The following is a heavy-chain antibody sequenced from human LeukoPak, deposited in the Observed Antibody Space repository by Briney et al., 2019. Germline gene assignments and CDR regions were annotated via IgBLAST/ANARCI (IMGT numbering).Heavy chain of an antibody. V-gene: IGHV4-39*07. J-gene: IGHJ4*02. CDR1: GGSISSSSYY. CDR2: VDYSGNT. D-gene: IGHD3-9*01. CDR3: VRDKEHFDVDY. Sequence: SETLSLTCTVSGGSISSSSYYWGWIRQPPGKGLEWIGSVDYSGNTYYRPSLKSRLTISLDTSKNQFSLKLTSVTAADTAMYYCVRDKEHFDVDYWAREPWSPSPQ.